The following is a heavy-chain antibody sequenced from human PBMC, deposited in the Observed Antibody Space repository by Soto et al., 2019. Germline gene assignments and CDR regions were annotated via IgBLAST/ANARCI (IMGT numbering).Heavy chain of an antibody. J-gene: IGHJ3*02. V-gene: IGHV4-39*01. CDR1: GDSISSSNSH. CDR3: VRYDRINMKPYSPEGFHI. CDR2: VYYGGAIFYSGNI. D-gene: IGHD3-3*02. Sequence: TLSLTCTVSGDSISSSNSHWGWTRQPPGKGLEYIGSVYYGGAIFYSGNIYYNPSLKSRVTISVDTSKNQFSLRLSSVTAADTGVYYCVRYDRINMKPYSPEGFHIWGQGTMVTVSS.